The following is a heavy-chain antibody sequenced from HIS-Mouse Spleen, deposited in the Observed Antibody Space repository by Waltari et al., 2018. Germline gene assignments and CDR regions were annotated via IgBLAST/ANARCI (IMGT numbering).Heavy chain of an antibody. Sequence: QLQLQESGPGLVKPSETLSLTCTVSGGPIRSSSYYWGWVRQPPGKGLEWIGSIYYRGSTYYNPSLKSRVTISVDTSKNQFSLKLSSVTAADTAVYYCAREIPYSSSWYDWYFDLWGRGTLVTVSS. D-gene: IGHD6-13*01. CDR3: AREIPYSSSWYDWYFDL. V-gene: IGHV4-39*07. CDR2: IYYRGST. CDR1: GGPIRSSSYY. J-gene: IGHJ2*01.